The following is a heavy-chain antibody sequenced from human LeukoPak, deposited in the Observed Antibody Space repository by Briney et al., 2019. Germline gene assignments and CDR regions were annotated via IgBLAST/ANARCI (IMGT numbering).Heavy chain of an antibody. CDR2: ISGSGGST. J-gene: IGHJ4*02. CDR3: AKDRVGGSSYFDY. CDR1: GFTFSSYA. Sequence: GGSLRLSCAPSGFTFSSYAMSWVRKAPGKGVEGVSAISGSGGSTYYADSVKARITISRDNSKNTLYLQMNSLTAEDTAVYYCAKDRVGGSSYFDYWGQGTLVTVSS. V-gene: IGHV3-23*01. D-gene: IGHD1-26*01.